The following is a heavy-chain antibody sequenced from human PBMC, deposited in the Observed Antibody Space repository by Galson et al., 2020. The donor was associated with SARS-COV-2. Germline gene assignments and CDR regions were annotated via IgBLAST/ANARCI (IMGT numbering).Heavy chain of an antibody. CDR1: GFTFGRYA. CDR2: VTAAGGGT. V-gene: IGHV3-23*01. CDR3: AKDQGNDYGDQLDY. J-gene: IGHJ4*02. D-gene: IGHD4-17*01. Sequence: GESLKISCAASGFTFGRYAMSWVRQAPGKGLEWVSSVTAAGGGTYHADSVKGRFTISRDNSKNTLYLQMNSLRVEDKALYYCAKDQGNDYGDQLDYWGQGTLVSVSS.